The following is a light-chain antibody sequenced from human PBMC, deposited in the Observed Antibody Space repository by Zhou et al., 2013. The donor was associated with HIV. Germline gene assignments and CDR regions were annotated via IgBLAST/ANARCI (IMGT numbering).Light chain of an antibody. CDR2: LAS. CDR1: LSIRNL. V-gene: IGKV1-39*01. J-gene: IGKJ4*01. CDR3: QQAYSVPLT. Sequence: DIQMTQSPSSLSASVGDSVTITCRTRLSIRNLLNWYQQKPGKAPKLLVHLASNLQSGVSSRFSGSGSGTHFSLNITGLRPEDSATYYCQQAYSVPLTFGGGTKVEIK.